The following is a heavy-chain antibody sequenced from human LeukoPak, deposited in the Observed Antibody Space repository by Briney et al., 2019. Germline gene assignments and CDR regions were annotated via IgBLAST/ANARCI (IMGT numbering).Heavy chain of an antibody. Sequence: PGGSPRLSCAASGFTFSCYAMSWVRQAPGKGLEWVSAISGSGGSTYYADSVKGRFTISRDNSKNTLYLQMNSLRAEDTAVYYCAKESIMVIDYFDYWGQGTLVTVSS. CDR2: ISGSGGST. CDR3: AKESIMVIDYFDY. J-gene: IGHJ4*02. D-gene: IGHD3-22*01. V-gene: IGHV3-23*01. CDR1: GFTFSCYA.